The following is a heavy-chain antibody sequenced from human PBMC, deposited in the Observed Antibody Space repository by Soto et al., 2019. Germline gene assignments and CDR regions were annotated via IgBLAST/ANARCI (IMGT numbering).Heavy chain of an antibody. D-gene: IGHD6-19*01. CDR2: ISAYNGNT. CDR1: GYTFTSYG. Sequence: ASVKVSCKASGYTFTSYGISWVRQAPGQGLEWMGWISAYNGNTNYAQKLQGRVTMTTDTSTSTAYMELRSLRSDDTAVYYCARAGVPYSSGWYFESGDYWGQGTLVTVSS. V-gene: IGHV1-18*01. J-gene: IGHJ4*02. CDR3: ARAGVPYSSGWYFESGDY.